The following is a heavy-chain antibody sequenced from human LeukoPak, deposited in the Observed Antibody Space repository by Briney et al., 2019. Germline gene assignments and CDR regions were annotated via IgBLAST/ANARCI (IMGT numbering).Heavy chain of an antibody. D-gene: IGHD2-21*02. J-gene: IGHJ5*02. CDR1: GGSISSSNW. Sequence: PSGTLSLTCAVSGGSISSSNWWSWVRQPPGKGLEWIGEIYHSGSTNYNPSLKSRVTISVDKSKNQFSLKLSSVTAADTAVYYCASAYCGGDCYSNWFDPWGQGTLVTVSS. CDR2: IYHSGST. CDR3: ASAYCGGDCYSNWFDP. V-gene: IGHV4-4*02.